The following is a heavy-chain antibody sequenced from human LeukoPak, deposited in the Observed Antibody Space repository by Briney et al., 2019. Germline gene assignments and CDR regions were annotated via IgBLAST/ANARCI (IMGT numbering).Heavy chain of an antibody. CDR3: ARDHGSGWYGVLKY. D-gene: IGHD6-19*01. Sequence: RPGGSLRLSCAASGFTFSSYGMHWVRQAPGKGLEWVAVISYDGSNKYYADSVKGRFTISRDNSKNTLYLQMNSLRAEDTAVYYCARDHGSGWYGVLKYWGQGTLVTVSS. V-gene: IGHV3-30*03. J-gene: IGHJ4*02. CDR1: GFTFSSYG. CDR2: ISYDGSNK.